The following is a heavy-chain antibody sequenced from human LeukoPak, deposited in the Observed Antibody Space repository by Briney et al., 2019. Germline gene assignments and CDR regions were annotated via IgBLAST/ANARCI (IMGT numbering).Heavy chain of an antibody. CDR3: ATSYCSSTSCSYNWFDP. D-gene: IGHD2-2*01. CDR2: IYTSGST. Sequence: SETLSLTCTVSGRSISSGSYFWNWIRQPAGKGLEWIGRIYTSGSTSYNPSLKSRVTISVDTSKNQFSLKLSSVTAADTAVYYCATSYCSSTSCSYNWFDPWGQGTLVTVSS. CDR1: GRSISSGSYF. J-gene: IGHJ5*02. V-gene: IGHV4-61*02.